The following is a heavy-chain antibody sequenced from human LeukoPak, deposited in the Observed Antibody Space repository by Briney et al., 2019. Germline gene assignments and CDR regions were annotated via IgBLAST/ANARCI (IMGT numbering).Heavy chain of an antibody. Sequence: GGSLRLSCAASGFTFSSYGMSWVRQAPGKGLEWVSAISGSGGSTYYADSVKGRFTISRDNSKNTLYLRMNSLRAEDTAVYYCAKELGSSWYSYFDYWGQGTLVTVSS. V-gene: IGHV3-23*01. CDR1: GFTFSSYG. CDR2: ISGSGGST. D-gene: IGHD6-13*01. CDR3: AKELGSSWYSYFDY. J-gene: IGHJ4*02.